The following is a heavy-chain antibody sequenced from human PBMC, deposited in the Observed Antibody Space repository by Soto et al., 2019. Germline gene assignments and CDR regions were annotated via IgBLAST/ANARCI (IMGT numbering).Heavy chain of an antibody. J-gene: IGHJ4*02. CDR3: ARLEGPATISYYFDF. D-gene: IGHD1-1*01. CDR1: GGSFSGYY. V-gene: IGHV4-34*01. Sequence: PSETLSLTCAVYGGSFSGYYWGWIRQPPGKGLEWIGSIYYRGNAYYNPSLQTRVTISLDKSKSQFSLKPNSVTAADSAVYFCARLEGPATISYYFDFWGPGALVTVSS. CDR2: IYYRGNA.